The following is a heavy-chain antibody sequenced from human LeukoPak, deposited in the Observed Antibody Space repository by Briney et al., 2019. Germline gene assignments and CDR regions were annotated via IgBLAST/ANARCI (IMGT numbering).Heavy chain of an antibody. CDR2: IYYSGST. CDR3: ARFIAAAGPGYNWFDP. Sequence: TSQTLSLTCTVSGGSINSGDYYWSWIRQPPGKGLEWIGYIYYSGSTYYNPSLKSRVTISVDTSKNQFSLKLSSVTAADTAVYYCARFIAAAGPGYNWFDPWGQGTLVTVSS. V-gene: IGHV4-30-4*01. J-gene: IGHJ5*02. CDR1: GGSINSGDYY. D-gene: IGHD6-13*01.